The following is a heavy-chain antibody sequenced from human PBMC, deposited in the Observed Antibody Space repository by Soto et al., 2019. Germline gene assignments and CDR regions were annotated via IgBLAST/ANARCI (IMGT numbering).Heavy chain of an antibody. V-gene: IGHV1-69*01. CDR1: RGTFSSYA. D-gene: IGHD6-13*01. CDR3: ARGMIAAAGYYYYGMDV. Sequence: QVQLVQSGAEVKKPGSSVKVSCKASRGTFSSYAISWVRQAPGQGLEWMGGIIPIFGTANYAQKFQGRVTITADESTSTAYMELSSLRSEDTAVYYCARGMIAAAGYYYYGMDVWGQGTTVTVSS. J-gene: IGHJ6*02. CDR2: IIPIFGTA.